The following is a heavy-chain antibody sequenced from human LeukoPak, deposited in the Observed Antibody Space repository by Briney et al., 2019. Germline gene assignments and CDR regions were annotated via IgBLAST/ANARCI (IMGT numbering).Heavy chain of an antibody. D-gene: IGHD6-13*01. CDR1: GFTFSSYW. V-gene: IGHV3-7*01. Sequence: GGSLRLSCAASGFTFSSYWMSWVRQAPGKGLEWVANIKQDGSEKYYVDSVKGRFTISRDNAKNSLYLQMNSLRDEDTAVYYCAREGQQLGAEYFQHWGQGTLVTVSS. CDR3: AREGQQLGAEYFQH. J-gene: IGHJ1*01. CDR2: IKQDGSEK.